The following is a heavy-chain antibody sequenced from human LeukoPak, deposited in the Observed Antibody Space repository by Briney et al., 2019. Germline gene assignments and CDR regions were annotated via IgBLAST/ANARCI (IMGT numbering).Heavy chain of an antibody. CDR2: INSDGSST. D-gene: IGHD1-26*01. Sequence: PGGSLRLSCAASGFTFSSYWMHWVRHAPGKGLVWVSRINSDGSSTSYADSVKGRLTISRDNAKNTLYLQMNSLRDEDTAVYYCAKGGRNVIDYWGQGTLVTVSS. J-gene: IGHJ4*02. CDR3: AKGGRNVIDY. CDR1: GFTFSSYW. V-gene: IGHV3-74*01.